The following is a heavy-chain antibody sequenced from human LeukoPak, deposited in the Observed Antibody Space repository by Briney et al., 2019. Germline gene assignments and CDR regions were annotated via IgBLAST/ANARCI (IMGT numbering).Heavy chain of an antibody. Sequence: SETLPLTCAVYGGSFSGYYWSWIRQPPGKGLEWIGEINHSGSTNYNPSLKSRVTISVDTSKNQFSLKLSSVTAADTAVYYCATSSVAGPTAAYWGQGTLVTVSS. CDR2: INHSGST. V-gene: IGHV4-34*01. D-gene: IGHD6-19*01. CDR1: GGSFSGYY. CDR3: ATSSVAGPTAAY. J-gene: IGHJ4*02.